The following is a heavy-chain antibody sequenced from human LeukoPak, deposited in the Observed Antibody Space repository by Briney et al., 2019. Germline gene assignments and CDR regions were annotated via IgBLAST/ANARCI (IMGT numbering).Heavy chain of an antibody. CDR2: ISGSGNYI. J-gene: IGHJ4*02. Sequence: GGSLRLSCAASGFTFSSYSMNWVRQAPGKGLEWVSSISGSGNYIYYADSVKGRFTISRDNSKNTLYLQMNSLRAEDTAVYYCARDSRDYYGSGPGFDYWGQGTLVTVSS. CDR1: GFTFSSYS. V-gene: IGHV3-21*04. D-gene: IGHD3-10*01. CDR3: ARDSRDYYGSGPGFDY.